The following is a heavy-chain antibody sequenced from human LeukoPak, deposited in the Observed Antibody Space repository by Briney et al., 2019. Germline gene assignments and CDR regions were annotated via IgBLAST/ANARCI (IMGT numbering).Heavy chain of an antibody. Sequence: ASVKVSCKTSGYTFTDDYIHWARQAPGQGLEWMGWINPESGGTSYAQHFQGRVTMTRDTSISTAYMDLSRLKSDDTAVYYCARDRSRGYSYGLESLYWGQGTLVTVSS. CDR3: ARDRSRGYSYGLESLY. CDR1: GYTFTDDY. V-gene: IGHV1-2*02. J-gene: IGHJ4*02. D-gene: IGHD5-18*01. CDR2: INPESGGT.